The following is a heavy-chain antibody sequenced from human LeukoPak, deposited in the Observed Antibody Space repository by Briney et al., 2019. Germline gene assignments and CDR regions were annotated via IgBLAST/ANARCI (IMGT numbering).Heavy chain of an antibody. V-gene: IGHV4-4*07. CDR1: GGSISSYY. Sequence: SETLSLTCTVSGGSISSYYWSWIRQPAGKGLEWIGRIYTSGSTYYNPSLKSRVTISVDTSKNQFPLKLSSVTAADTAVYYCASAPLALVIWGLDYWGQGTLVTVSS. CDR3: ASAPLALVIWGLDY. CDR2: IYTSGST. D-gene: IGHD7-27*01. J-gene: IGHJ4*02.